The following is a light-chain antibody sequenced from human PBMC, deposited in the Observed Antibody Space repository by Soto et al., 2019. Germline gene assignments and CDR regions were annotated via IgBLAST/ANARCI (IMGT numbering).Light chain of an antibody. CDR1: QDINVY. Sequence: DIQMTQSPSSVSASIGDTVTITCRASQDINVYLNWYQQKPGEVPRLLISSASTLHSGVPSRFTASGSETDFTLTIRGLQPEDFATYYCQHGYVAPYSFGQGTKVDI. CDR3: QHGYVAPYS. V-gene: IGKV1-39*01. CDR2: SAS. J-gene: IGKJ2*03.